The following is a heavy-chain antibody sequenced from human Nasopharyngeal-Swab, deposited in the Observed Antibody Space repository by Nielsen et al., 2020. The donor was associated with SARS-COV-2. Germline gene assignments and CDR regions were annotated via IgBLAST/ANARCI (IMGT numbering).Heavy chain of an antibody. CDR2: IYSGVTT. CDR1: GFTVSSNY. V-gene: IGHV3-53*01. J-gene: IGHJ4*02. CDR3: ARALEYSSSSWDY. Sequence: GESLKISCAASGFTVSSNYMSWVRQAPGKGLEWVSVIYSGVTTYYADSVKGRFTISRDNSKNTLYLQMNSLRAEDTAVYYCARALEYSSSSWDYWGQGTLVTVSS. D-gene: IGHD6-6*01.